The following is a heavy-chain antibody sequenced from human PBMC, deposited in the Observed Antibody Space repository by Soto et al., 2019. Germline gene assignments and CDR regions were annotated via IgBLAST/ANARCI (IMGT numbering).Heavy chain of an antibody. D-gene: IGHD3-22*01. CDR2: INAYNGNT. CDR1: GYTFTSYG. J-gene: IGHJ6*02. Sequence: QVQLVQSGAEVKKPGASVKVSCKASGYTFTSYGLSWVRQAPGQGLEWMGWINAYNGNTNYPQKRQGRVTLTTDTSTSTAYMAPRSLRSYVTSMYYLASGDSIGDVWGQGTTVTVSS. V-gene: IGHV1-18*01. CDR3: ASGDSIGDV.